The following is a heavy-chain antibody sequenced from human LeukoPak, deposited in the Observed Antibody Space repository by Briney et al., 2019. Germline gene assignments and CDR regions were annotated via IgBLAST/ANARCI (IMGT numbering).Heavy chain of an antibody. J-gene: IGHJ2*01. Sequence: PSETLSLTCSVSGGSISSYYWSWIRQPPGKGQEWIGYIYYSGSTNYNPSLKSRVTISVDTSKNQFSLKLTSVTAADTAVYYCARRSKGGDWYFDLWGRGTLVTVSS. D-gene: IGHD2-2*01. CDR1: GGSISSYY. CDR3: ARRSKGGDWYFDL. V-gene: IGHV4-59*08. CDR2: IYYSGST.